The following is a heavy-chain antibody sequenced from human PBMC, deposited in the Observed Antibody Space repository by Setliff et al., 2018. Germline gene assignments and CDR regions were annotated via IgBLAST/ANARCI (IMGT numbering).Heavy chain of an antibody. V-gene: IGHV1-2*06. CDR3: SRFGLYYEAVYGGGDYYYYGMDV. J-gene: IGHJ6*02. Sequence: ASVKVSCKASGYTFTGYYMHWVRQAPGQGLEWMGRINPNSGGTNYAQKFQGRVTMTTDTSTGTIYMELRSLRADDTAVYYCSRFGLYYEAVYGGGDYYYYGMDVWGQGTTVTVSS. D-gene: IGHD3-16*01. CDR1: GYTFTGYY. CDR2: INPNSGGT.